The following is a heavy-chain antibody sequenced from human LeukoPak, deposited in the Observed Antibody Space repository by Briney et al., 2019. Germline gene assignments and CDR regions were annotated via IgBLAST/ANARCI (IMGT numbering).Heavy chain of an antibody. J-gene: IGHJ4*02. CDR3: TRVGSSGWYGGDYFDY. Sequence: GGSLRLSCTAAGFTVGDYAMSWVRQAPGKGLEWEGFIRSKAYGGTTEYAASVKGRFTISRDDSKSIAYLQMNSLKTEDTAVYYCTRVGSSGWYGGDYFDYWGQGTLVTVSS. CDR2: IRSKAYGGTT. CDR1: GFTVGDYA. V-gene: IGHV3-49*04. D-gene: IGHD6-19*01.